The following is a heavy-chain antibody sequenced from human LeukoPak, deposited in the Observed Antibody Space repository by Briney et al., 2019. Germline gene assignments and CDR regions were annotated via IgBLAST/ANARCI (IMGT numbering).Heavy chain of an antibody. J-gene: IGHJ4*02. V-gene: IGHV4-39*07. CDR2: IYYSGST. Sequence: AAETLSLTCTVSGGSISSSSYDWGWIRQPPWNGPQWLGSIYYSGSTYYNPSLKRRVPISVDTSKNQFYLKLSSVTAADTAVYYCARVNSPPKDSSGWPFDYWGQGTLVTVSS. D-gene: IGHD6-19*01. CDR1: GGSISSSSYD. CDR3: ARVNSPPKDSSGWPFDY.